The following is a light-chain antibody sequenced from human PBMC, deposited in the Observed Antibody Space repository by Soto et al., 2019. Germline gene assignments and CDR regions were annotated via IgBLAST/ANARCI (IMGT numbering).Light chain of an antibody. Sequence: EIVLTQSPGTLSLSPGERATLSCRASQSVTSTYLAWYQQKPGQAPRLLIYGGSSRASGVPDRFRGSGSGTDFTLTISRLEAEDFAVFYCLQFAKSPWTFGQGTKVEVK. CDR2: GGS. J-gene: IGKJ1*01. CDR1: QSVTSTY. CDR3: LQFAKSPWT. V-gene: IGKV3-20*01.